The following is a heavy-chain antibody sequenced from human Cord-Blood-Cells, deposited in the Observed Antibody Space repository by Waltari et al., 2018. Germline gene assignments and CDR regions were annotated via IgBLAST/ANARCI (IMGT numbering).Heavy chain of an antibody. CDR2: MSSSSSYI. D-gene: IGHD6-13*01. V-gene: IGHV3-21*01. Sequence: EVQLVESGGGLVKPGGSLRLSCAASGFTFSSYNMNWVCQGPGEGLEWVSSMSSSSSYIYYADSVKGRFTISRDNAKNSLYLQMNSLRAEDTAVYYCARDRDSSSWFDYWGQGTLVTVSS. CDR3: ARDRDSSSWFDY. J-gene: IGHJ4*02. CDR1: GFTFSSYN.